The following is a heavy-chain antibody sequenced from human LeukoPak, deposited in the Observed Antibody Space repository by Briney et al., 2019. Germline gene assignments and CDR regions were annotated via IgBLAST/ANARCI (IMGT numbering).Heavy chain of an antibody. CDR3: ARTYNPDY. CDR1: GFTFSNYA. D-gene: IGHD1-14*01. Sequence: GGSLRLSCAASGFTFSNYAMSWVRQAPGKGLEWVSYIRYDGNNKYYGDSVKGRLTVSRDNSKNTLYLQMNSLRVEDTAVYYCARTYNPDYWGQGTLVTVSS. J-gene: IGHJ4*02. CDR2: IRYDGNNK. V-gene: IGHV3-30*02.